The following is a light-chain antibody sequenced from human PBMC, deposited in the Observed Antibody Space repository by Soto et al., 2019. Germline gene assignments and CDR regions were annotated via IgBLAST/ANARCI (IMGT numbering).Light chain of an antibody. J-gene: IGKJ2*01. CDR2: GAS. Sequence: EIVMTQSPATLSVSPGERATLSCRASQSVSSNLAWYQQKPGQAPRLLIYGASTRATGIPVRFSGSGSGTEFTLTINSLQSEDFVVYYCQHYKPWPGFGQGTKLEIK. CDR1: QSVSSN. V-gene: IGKV3-15*01. CDR3: QHYKPWPG.